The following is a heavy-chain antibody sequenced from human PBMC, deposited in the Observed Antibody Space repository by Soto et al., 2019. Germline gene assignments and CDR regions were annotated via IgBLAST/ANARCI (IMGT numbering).Heavy chain of an antibody. CDR2: IYYSGST. CDR1: CGSISSYY. Sequence: SETLSLTCTVSCGSISSYYWSWIRQPPGKGLEWIGYIYYSGSTNYNPSLKSRVTISVDTSKNQFSLKLSSVTAADTAVYYCARGPILGQPFDYWGQGTLVTVSS. V-gene: IGHV4-59*01. CDR3: ARGPILGQPFDY. J-gene: IGHJ4*02. D-gene: IGHD3-9*01.